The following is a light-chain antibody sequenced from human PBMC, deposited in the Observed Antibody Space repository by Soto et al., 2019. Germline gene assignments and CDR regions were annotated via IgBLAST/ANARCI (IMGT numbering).Light chain of an antibody. CDR3: QQRSNWPLT. CDR1: QSLDTY. CDR2: DAS. J-gene: IGKJ4*01. V-gene: IGKV3-11*01. Sequence: EIVMTQSPATLSVSPGERATLSCRASQSLDTYLAWYQQKPAQAPRLLIYDASNRATGIPARFSGSGSGTDFTLTIYSLEPEDFAVYYCQQRSNWPLTFGGGTKVDIK.